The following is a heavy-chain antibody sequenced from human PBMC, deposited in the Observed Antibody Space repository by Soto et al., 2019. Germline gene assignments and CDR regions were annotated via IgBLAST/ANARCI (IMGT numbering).Heavy chain of an antibody. J-gene: IGHJ4*02. V-gene: IGHV1-69*13. Sequence: ASVKVSCKASGGTFSSYAISWVRQAPGQGLEWMGGIIPIFGTANYAQKFQGRVTITADESTSTAYMELSSLRSEDTAVYYCARARDGYNPGDYWGQGTLVTVSS. CDR2: IIPIFGTA. CDR3: ARARDGYNPGDY. CDR1: GGTFSSYA. D-gene: IGHD5-12*01.